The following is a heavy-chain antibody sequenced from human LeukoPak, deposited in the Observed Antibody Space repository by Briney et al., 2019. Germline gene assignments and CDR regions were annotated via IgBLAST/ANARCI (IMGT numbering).Heavy chain of an antibody. J-gene: IGHJ5*02. Sequence: PGGSLRLSCAASGFTFSSYGMEWVRQAPGKGVEWVAVIWYDGSNKYYADSVKGRFTISRDNSNNPLSLQMNTLRAEDTPVYYSATDPAATYYDILTGYSTNWFDPWGQGTLVTVSS. D-gene: IGHD3-9*01. CDR2: IWYDGSNK. CDR1: GFTFSSYG. CDR3: ATDPAATYYDILTGYSTNWFDP. V-gene: IGHV3-33*03.